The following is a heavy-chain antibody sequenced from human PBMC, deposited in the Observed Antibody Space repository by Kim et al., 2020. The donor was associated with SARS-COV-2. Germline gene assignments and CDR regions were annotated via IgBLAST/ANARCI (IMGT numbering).Heavy chain of an antibody. J-gene: IGHJ4*02. CDR3: ARSGLGPSFQY. Sequence: SETLSLTCAVSGGSISGGSYAWSWIRQQPGKGLEWIGYVFQNGDTYYSPSLKSRVSISVDTSKNQFFLKVTSVTAADTAVYYCARSGLGPSFQYWGQGALVTVSS. V-gene: IGHV4-30-2*01. CDR2: VFQNGDT. CDR1: GGSISGGSYA. D-gene: IGHD3-3*01.